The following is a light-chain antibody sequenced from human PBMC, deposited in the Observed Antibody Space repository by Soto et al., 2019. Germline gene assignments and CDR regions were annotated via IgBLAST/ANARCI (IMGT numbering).Light chain of an antibody. J-gene: IGLJ2*01. CDR1: SGHSTYA. CDR3: QTWDTGIVV. Sequence: QPVLTQSPSASASLGASVKLTCTLSSGHSTYAIAWHQQQPEKGPRYLMKINSDGSHIKGDGIPDRFSGSNSGAERYLTISSLQSEDEADYYCQTWDTGIVVFGGGTKLTVL. V-gene: IGLV4-69*01. CDR2: INSDGSH.